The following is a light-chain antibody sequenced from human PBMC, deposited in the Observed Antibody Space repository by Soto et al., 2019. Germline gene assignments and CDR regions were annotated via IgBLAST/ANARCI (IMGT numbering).Light chain of an antibody. CDR1: QSVNNN. CDR2: GAS. CDR3: QEYNTWPWT. V-gene: IGKV3-15*01. Sequence: EIVLTQSPATLSVSPGERATLSCRASQSVNNNLAWYQQKLGQAPRVLIYGASTRATGIPARFTGSGSGTEFNLTITSLQSEDSAVYYCQEYNTWPWTFGQGTKVDIK. J-gene: IGKJ1*01.